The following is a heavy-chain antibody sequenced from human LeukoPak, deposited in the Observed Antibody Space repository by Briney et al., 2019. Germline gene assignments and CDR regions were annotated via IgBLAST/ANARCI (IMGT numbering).Heavy chain of an antibody. CDR1: GFTFSSYA. D-gene: IGHD3-10*01. Sequence: GGSLRLSCAASGFTFSSYAMSWVRQAPGKGLEWVSAISGSGGSTYYADSVKGRFTISRDNSKSTLYLQMNSLRAEDTAVYYCAKTIVESTMVRGVTITRPYYFDYWGQGTLVTVSS. CDR3: AKTIVESTMVRGVTITRPYYFDY. J-gene: IGHJ4*02. CDR2: ISGSGGST. V-gene: IGHV3-23*01.